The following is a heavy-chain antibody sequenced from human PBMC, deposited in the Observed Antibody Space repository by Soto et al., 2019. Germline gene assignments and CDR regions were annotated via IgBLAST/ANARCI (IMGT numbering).Heavy chain of an antibody. CDR1: GGTFSSYA. V-gene: IGHV1-69*01. CDR2: IIPIFGTA. J-gene: IGHJ6*02. Sequence: QVQLVQSGAEVKKPGSSVKVSCKASGGTFSSYAISWVRQAPGQGLEWMGGIIPIFGTANYAQKFQGRVTITADESTSTAYMELSSLRSEDTDVYYCARNVVVPDAISVYYYYGMDVWGQGTTVTVSS. D-gene: IGHD2-2*01. CDR3: ARNVVVPDAISVYYYYGMDV.